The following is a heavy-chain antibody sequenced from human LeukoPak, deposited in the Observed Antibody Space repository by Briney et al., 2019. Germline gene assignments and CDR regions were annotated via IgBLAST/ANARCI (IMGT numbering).Heavy chain of an antibody. V-gene: IGHV4-59*08. CDR3: ARSYDYVWGSYRPLAFDI. CDR2: IYYSGST. J-gene: IGHJ3*02. Sequence: SETLSLTCTVSGGSIGSYYWSWIRPPPGKGLEWIGYIYYSGSTNYNPSLKSRVTISVDTSKNQFSLKLSSVTAADTAVYYCARSYDYVWGSYRPLAFDIWGQGTMVTVSS. CDR1: GGSIGSYY. D-gene: IGHD3-16*02.